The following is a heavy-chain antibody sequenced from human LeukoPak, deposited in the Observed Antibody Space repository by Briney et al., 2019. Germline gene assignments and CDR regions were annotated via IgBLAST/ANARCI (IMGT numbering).Heavy chain of an antibody. CDR3: ARARSYYCDS. Sequence: GGSLRLSCAASGFTFSDHYTDWVRQAPGKGLEWVGRSRNKANSYTTEYAASVKGRFTISRDDSKDSLYLQMNSLKAEDTAVYYCARARSYYCDSWGQGTLVTVSS. CDR2: SRNKANSYTT. CDR1: GFTFSDHY. J-gene: IGHJ4*02. V-gene: IGHV3-72*01.